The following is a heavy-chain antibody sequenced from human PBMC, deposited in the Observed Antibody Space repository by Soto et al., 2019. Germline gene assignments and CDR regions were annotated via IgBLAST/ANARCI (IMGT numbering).Heavy chain of an antibody. CDR1: GLTVSSSY. CDR2: IYSAGST. V-gene: IGHV3-53*01. D-gene: IGHD5-18*01. CDR3: ARAREPEYSSATFFDI. Sequence: PGGSLRPSCAASGLTVSSSYMSWVRQAPGKGLQWVSVIYSAGSTYYANSVKGRFTISRDISTNKVYLQMSSLTDEDTAVYYCARAREPEYSSATFFDIWGQGALVTVSS. J-gene: IGHJ4*02.